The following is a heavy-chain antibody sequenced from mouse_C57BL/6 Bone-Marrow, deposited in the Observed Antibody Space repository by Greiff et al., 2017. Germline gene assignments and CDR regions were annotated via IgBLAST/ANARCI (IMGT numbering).Heavy chain of an antibody. D-gene: IGHD2-3*01. Sequence: VQLQQSGPGLVAPSQSLSITCTVSGFSLTSYGVHWVRQPPGKGLEWLVVIWSDGSTTYNSALKSRLSISKDNSKSQVFLKMSSLQTDDTAMYYCARQGYEGYYLSMDYWGQGTSVTVSS. CDR1: GFSLTSYG. CDR3: ARQGYEGYYLSMDY. CDR2: IWSDGST. J-gene: IGHJ4*01. V-gene: IGHV2-6-1*01.